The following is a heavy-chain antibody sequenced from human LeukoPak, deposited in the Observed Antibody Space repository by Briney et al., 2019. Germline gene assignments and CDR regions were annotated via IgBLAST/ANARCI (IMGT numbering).Heavy chain of an antibody. D-gene: IGHD6-19*01. CDR3: AREEGQQWLVNY. J-gene: IGHJ4*02. CDR2: IYYSGST. Sequence: PSETLSLTCTVSGGSISSSSYYWGWIRQPPRKGLEWIGSIYYSGSTYYNPSLKSRVTISVDTSKNQFSLKLSSVTAADTAVYYCAREEGQQWLVNYWGQGTLVTVSS. V-gene: IGHV4-39*02. CDR1: GGSISSSSYY.